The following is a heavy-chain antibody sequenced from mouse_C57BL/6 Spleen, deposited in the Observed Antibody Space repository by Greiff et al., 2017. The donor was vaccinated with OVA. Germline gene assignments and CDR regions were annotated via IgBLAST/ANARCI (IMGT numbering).Heavy chain of an antibody. CDR2: INPSNGGT. CDR1: GYTFTSYW. J-gene: IGHJ1*03. V-gene: IGHV1-53*01. Sequence: QVQLQQPGTELVKPGASVKLSCKASGYTFTSYWMHWVKQRPGQGLEWIGNINPSNGGTNYNEKFKSKATLTVDKSSSTAYMQLSSLTSEDSAVSYVSNYYGSSYWYFDVWGTGTTVTVSS. D-gene: IGHD1-1*01. CDR3: SNYYGSSYWYFDV.